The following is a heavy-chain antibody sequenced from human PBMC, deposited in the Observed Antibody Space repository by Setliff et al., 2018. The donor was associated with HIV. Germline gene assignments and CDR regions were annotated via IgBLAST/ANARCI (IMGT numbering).Heavy chain of an antibody. CDR1: GYSISSGYY. Sequence: SETLSLTCTVSGYSISSGYYWGWIRQPPGKGLEWIGSIYHSGSTYYNPSLKSRVTISVDASMNYLSLNLTSVTAADTAVYFCARDMMRWLVMVPGATRGYFDAWGQGALVTVS. CDR2: IYHSGST. J-gene: IGHJ4*02. V-gene: IGHV4-38-2*02. D-gene: IGHD3-16*01. CDR3: ARDMMRWLVMVPGATRGYFDA.